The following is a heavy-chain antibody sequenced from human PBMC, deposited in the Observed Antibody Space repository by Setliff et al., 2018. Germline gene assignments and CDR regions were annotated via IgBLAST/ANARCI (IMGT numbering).Heavy chain of an antibody. CDR1: GGSISNSNYF. D-gene: IGHD3-10*01. CDR2: VSYTGST. J-gene: IGHJ6*03. CDR3: ARHDARGYYYYMDV. Sequence: SETLSLTCTVSGGSISNSNYFWGWIRQPPGKGLEWIGSVSYTGSTYYNPSLKSRVTISVDTSKNQVSLKLSSVTASDTAVYYCARHDARGYYYYMDVWGEGTTVTVSS. V-gene: IGHV4-39*01.